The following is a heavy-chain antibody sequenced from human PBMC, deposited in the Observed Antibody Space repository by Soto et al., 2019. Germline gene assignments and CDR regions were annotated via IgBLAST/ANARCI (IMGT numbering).Heavy chain of an antibody. D-gene: IGHD6-6*01. CDR1: GYSFTSYW. CDR3: ARQEAARYYYYYGMDV. J-gene: IGHJ6*02. Sequence: PGESLKISCKGSGYSFTSYWISWVRQMPGKGLEWMGRIDPSDSYTNYSPSFQGHVTISADKSISTAYLQWSSLKASDSAMYYCARQEAARYYYYYGMDVWGQATTVTVSS. CDR2: IDPSDSYT. V-gene: IGHV5-10-1*01.